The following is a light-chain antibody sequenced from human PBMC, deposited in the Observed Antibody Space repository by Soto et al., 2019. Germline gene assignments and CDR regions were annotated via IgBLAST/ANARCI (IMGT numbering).Light chain of an antibody. V-gene: IGKV1-5*01. CDR3: QQYDSFSVT. CDR1: QSISSW. J-gene: IGKJ1*01. Sequence: DIQMTQSPSSLSASVGDRVTITCRASQSISSWLAWHQQKPGKAPKLLIYDVSALKRGVPPRLSGSGSGTEFTLTISSLQPDDFATYYCQQYDSFSVTFGQGTKVDTK. CDR2: DVS.